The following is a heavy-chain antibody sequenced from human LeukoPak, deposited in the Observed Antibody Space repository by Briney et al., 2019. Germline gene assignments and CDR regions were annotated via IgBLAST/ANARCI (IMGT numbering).Heavy chain of an antibody. D-gene: IGHD6-13*01. CDR2: IYYSGST. J-gene: IGHJ4*02. Sequence: SETLSLTCTVSGGSICSSNYYWVWIRQPPGKGLEWIGSIYYSGSTYYNPSLKSRVTISVDTSNNQFSLKVSSLTAADTAVYYFLLQQLDAFDYWGQGTLVTVSS. CDR3: LLQQLDAFDY. CDR1: GGSICSSNYY. V-gene: IGHV4-39*01.